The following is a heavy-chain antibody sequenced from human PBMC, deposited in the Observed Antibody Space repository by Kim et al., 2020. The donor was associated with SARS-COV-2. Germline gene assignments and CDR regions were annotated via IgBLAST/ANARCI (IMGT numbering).Heavy chain of an antibody. CDR3: AKDSESSGPEGIAVPYPDY. V-gene: IGHV3-30*18. CDR1: GFTFSSYG. CDR2: ISYDGSNK. D-gene: IGHD6-19*01. J-gene: IGHJ4*02. Sequence: GGSLRLSCAASGFTFSSYGMHWVRQAPGKGLEWVAVISYDGSNKYYADSVKGRFTISRDNSKNTLYLQMNSLRAEDTAVYYCAKDSESSGPEGIAVPYPDYWGQGTLVTVSS.